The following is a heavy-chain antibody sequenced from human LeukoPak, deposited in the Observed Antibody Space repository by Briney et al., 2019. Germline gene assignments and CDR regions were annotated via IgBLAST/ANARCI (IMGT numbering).Heavy chain of an antibody. J-gene: IGHJ3*02. CDR3: ASQDYPHSTFDI. V-gene: IGHV4-34*01. CDR1: GGSFSGYY. CDR2: INHSGST. Sequence: SETLSLTCAVYGGSFSGYYWSWIRQPPGKGLEWIGEINHSGSTNYNPSLKSRVTISVDTSKNQFSLKLSSVTAADTAVYYCASQDYPHSTFDIWGQGTMVTVSS. D-gene: IGHD4-11*01.